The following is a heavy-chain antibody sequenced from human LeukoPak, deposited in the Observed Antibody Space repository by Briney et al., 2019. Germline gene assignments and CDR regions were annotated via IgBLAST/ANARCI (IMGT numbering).Heavy chain of an antibody. CDR2: ISSSSSTR. J-gene: IGHJ4*02. V-gene: IGHV3-48*02. D-gene: IGHD3-22*01. Sequence: GRSLRLSCAASGFTFSSYSMNWVRQAPGKGLEWVSYISSSSSTRYYADSMKGRFTISRDNAKNSLYLQMNSLRDEDTAVYYCARSFYDSTGSIPYWGQGTLVTVSS. CDR1: GFTFSSYS. CDR3: ARSFYDSTGSIPY.